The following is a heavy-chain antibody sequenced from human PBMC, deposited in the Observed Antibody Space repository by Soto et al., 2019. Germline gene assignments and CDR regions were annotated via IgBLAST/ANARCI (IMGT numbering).Heavy chain of an antibody. V-gene: IGHV3-48*02. CDR3: ATESVCIDVEHTTGIYT. D-gene: IGHD1-1*01. CDR1: GFTFSSYS. CDR2: ISSSSRTI. Sequence: PGGSLRLSCAASGFTFSSYSMNWVRQAPGKGLEWVSYISSSSRTIYYADSVKGRFTISRDNAKNSLYLQMNSLRDEDTAVYYCATESVCIDVEHTTGIYTCGQEAALPVS. J-gene: IGHJ6*02.